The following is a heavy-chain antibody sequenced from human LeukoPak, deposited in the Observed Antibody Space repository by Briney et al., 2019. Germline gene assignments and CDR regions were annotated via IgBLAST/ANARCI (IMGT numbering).Heavy chain of an antibody. CDR3: AKGGSTNFYYGDV. D-gene: IGHD2/OR15-2a*01. V-gene: IGHV4-59*01. Sequence: PSETLSLTCSVSGGSMTNLYWTWIRQPPGKGLEWIGDIYDSGSTRYNTSLESRVTISVDTSKNQFSLKPSSVTAADTAVYYCAKGGSTNFYYGDVWGQGTTVTVSS. CDR2: IYDSGST. CDR1: GGSMTNLY. J-gene: IGHJ6*02.